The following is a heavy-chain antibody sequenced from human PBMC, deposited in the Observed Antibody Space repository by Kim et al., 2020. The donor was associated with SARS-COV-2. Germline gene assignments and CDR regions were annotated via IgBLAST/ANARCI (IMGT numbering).Heavy chain of an antibody. CDR2: ISSSSSYT. D-gene: IGHD3-16*02. CDR3: ARVGYDYVWGSYRDYYYYYGMAV. J-gene: IGHJ6*02. Sequence: GGSLRLSCAASGFTFSDYYMSWIRQAPGKGLEWVSYISSSSSYTNYADSVKGRFTISRDNAKNSLYLQMNGLRAEDTAVYYCARVGYDYVWGSYRDYYYYYGMAVWGQGTTVTVSS. CDR1: GFTFSDYY. V-gene: IGHV3-11*05.